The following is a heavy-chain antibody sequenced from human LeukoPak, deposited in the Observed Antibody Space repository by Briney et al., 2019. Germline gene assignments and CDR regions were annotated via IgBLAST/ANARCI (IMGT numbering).Heavy chain of an antibody. V-gene: IGHV3-66*02. CDR2: IYSGGST. CDR1: GFTVSSNY. D-gene: IGHD1-26*01. Sequence: QPGGSLRLSCAASGFTVSSNYMSWVRQAPGKGLERVSVIYSGGSTYYADSVKGRFTISRDNSKNTLYLQMNSLRAEDTAVYYCASPSGSYYFDYWGQGTQVTVSS. J-gene: IGHJ4*02. CDR3: ASPSGSYYFDY.